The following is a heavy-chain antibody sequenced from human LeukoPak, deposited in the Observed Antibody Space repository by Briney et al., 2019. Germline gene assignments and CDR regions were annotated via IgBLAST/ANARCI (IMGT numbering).Heavy chain of an antibody. CDR2: IRYDGSNK. V-gene: IGHV3-30*02. CDR3: ATAFSSSWPPGAFDI. CDR1: GFTFSSYG. Sequence: PGGSLRLSCAASGFTFSSYGMHWVRQAPGKGLEWVAFIRYDGSNKYYADSVKGRFTISRDNSKNTLYLQMNSLRAEDTAVYYCATAFSSSWPPGAFDIWGQGTMVTVSS. J-gene: IGHJ3*02. D-gene: IGHD6-13*01.